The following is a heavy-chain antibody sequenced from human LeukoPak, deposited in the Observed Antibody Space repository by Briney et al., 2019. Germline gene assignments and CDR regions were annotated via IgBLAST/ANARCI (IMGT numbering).Heavy chain of an antibody. Sequence: SETLSLTCTVSGGSISSYYWSWIRQPPGKGLEWIGYIYYSGSTNYNPSLKSRVTISVDTSKNQFSLKLSSVTAADTAVYYCASRETSNDQAAAGPGGWFDPWGQGTPVTVSS. CDR3: ASRETSNDQAAAGPGGWFDP. CDR2: IYYSGST. J-gene: IGHJ5*02. V-gene: IGHV4-59*12. CDR1: GGSISSYY. D-gene: IGHD6-13*01.